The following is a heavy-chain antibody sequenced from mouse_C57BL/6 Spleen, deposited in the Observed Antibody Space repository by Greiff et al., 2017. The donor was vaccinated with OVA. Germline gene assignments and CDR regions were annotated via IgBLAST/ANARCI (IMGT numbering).Heavy chain of an antibody. CDR3: ALYGSSFFYAMDY. D-gene: IGHD1-1*01. J-gene: IGHJ4*01. CDR2: IHPNSGST. CDR1: GYTFTSYW. V-gene: IGHV1-64*01. Sequence: QVQLQQSGAELVKPGASVKLSCKASGYTFTSYWMHWVKQRPGQGLEWIGMIHPNSGSTNYNEKFKSKATLTVDKSSSTAYMQLSSLTSEDSAVYYCALYGSSFFYAMDYWGQGTSVTVSS.